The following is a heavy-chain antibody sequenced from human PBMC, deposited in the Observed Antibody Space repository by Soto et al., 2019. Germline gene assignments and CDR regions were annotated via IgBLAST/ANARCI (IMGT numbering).Heavy chain of an antibody. Sequence: QVQLVQSGAEVKKPGASVKVSCKASGYTFTSYGISWVRQAPGQGPEWMGWISTNNGNTNYAQKIRGRVTMTTDTSTSTAYMELRSLRSDDTAVYYCERHTSNWPFDYWGQGTLVTVSS. D-gene: IGHD6-13*01. CDR3: ERHTSNWPFDY. V-gene: IGHV1-18*01. J-gene: IGHJ4*02. CDR1: GYTFTSYG. CDR2: ISTNNGNT.